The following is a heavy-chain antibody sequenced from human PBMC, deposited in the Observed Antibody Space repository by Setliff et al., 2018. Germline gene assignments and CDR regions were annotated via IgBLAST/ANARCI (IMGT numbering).Heavy chain of an antibody. Sequence: GGSLRLSCAASGFTFSSYAMHWVRQAPGKGLEWVAVISYDGSNKYYADSVKGRFTISRDNSKNTLYLQMNSLRAEDTAVYYCARELYYYGSGSWTFDPWGQGTLVTVSS. CDR3: ARELYYYGSGSWTFDP. D-gene: IGHD3-10*01. V-gene: IGHV3-30*04. J-gene: IGHJ5*02. CDR2: ISYDGSNK. CDR1: GFTFSSYA.